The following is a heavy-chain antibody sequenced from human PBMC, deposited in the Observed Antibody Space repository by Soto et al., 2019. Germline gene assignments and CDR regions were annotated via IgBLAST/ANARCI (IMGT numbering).Heavy chain of an antibody. V-gene: IGHV3-23*01. D-gene: IGHD6-19*01. CDR3: AQRPGISSGWSKVY. Sequence: GWSLRLSCAASGFTFSSYAMSLVRQAPGKGLEWVSSISGSGGSTYYADSVKGRFTISRDNSKNTLYLQMNSLRAEDTAVYYCAQRPGISSGWSKVYWGEGTLVTVS. CDR1: GFTFSSYA. CDR2: ISGSGGST. J-gene: IGHJ4*02.